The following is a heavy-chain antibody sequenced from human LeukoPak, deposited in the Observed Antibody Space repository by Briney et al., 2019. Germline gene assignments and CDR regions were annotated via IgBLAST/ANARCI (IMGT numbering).Heavy chain of an antibody. CDR3: AKGSGWLLPQYFDF. D-gene: IGHD2-21*01. CDR1: GFTFSDSH. CDR2: ISSSGSTI. J-gene: IGHJ4*02. V-gene: IGHV3-11*01. Sequence: PWGSLRLPCAASGFTFSDSHMNWIRRAPGKGLEWISYISSSGSTIYYADSVKGRFTISRDNSKNTLYLHMKSLRAEDTAVYYCAKGSGWLLPQYFDFWGQGTLVTVSS.